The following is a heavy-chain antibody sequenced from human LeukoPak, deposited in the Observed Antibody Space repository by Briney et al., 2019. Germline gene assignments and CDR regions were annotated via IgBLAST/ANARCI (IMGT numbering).Heavy chain of an antibody. V-gene: IGHV3-13*01. J-gene: IGHJ3*02. CDR1: GFTFSSYA. CDR3: ARAHVGWGLAFDI. Sequence: GGSLRLSCAASGFTFSSYAMNWVRQAPGKGLEWVSAISIGGDTYYPGSVKGRFTISRENAKNSFYLQMNSLRAGDTSIYYCARAHVGWGLAFDIWGRGTVVIVSS. D-gene: IGHD3-16*01. CDR2: ISIGGDT.